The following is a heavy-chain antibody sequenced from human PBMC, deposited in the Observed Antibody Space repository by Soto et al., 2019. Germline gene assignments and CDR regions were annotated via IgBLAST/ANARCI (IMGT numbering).Heavy chain of an antibody. CDR2: ISYDGSNK. CDR1: GFTFSSYG. CDR3: AKDLQYYYYYGMDV. J-gene: IGHJ6*02. V-gene: IGHV3-30*18. Sequence: QVQLVESGGGVVQPGRSLSLSCAASGFTFSSYGMHWVRQAPGKGLEWGAVISYDGSNKYYADSGKGRFTISRDNSKNTLYLQMNSLRAEDTAVYYCAKDLQYYYYYGMDVWGQGTTVTVSS.